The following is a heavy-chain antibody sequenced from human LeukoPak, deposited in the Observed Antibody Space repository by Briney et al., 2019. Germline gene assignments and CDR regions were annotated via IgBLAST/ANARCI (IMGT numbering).Heavy chain of an antibody. D-gene: IGHD1-26*01. Sequence: PGGSLRLSCAASGFNFNIYSMSWVRQAPGKGLEWISYIVGSSSTKYYADSVKGRFTISRDNGKGSLYLQMNSLRAEDTATYYCARVLEGATTYYFDYWGQGTLVTVSS. CDR3: ARVLEGATTYYFDY. CDR1: GFNFNIYS. J-gene: IGHJ4*02. V-gene: IGHV3-48*01. CDR2: IVGSSSTK.